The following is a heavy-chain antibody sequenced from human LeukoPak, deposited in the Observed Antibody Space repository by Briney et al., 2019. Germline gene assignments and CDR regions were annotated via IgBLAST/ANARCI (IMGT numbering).Heavy chain of an antibody. CDR1: GGSMMSRTHY. CDR2: LYYRAST. V-gene: IGHV4-39*01. J-gene: IGHJ3*02. Sequence: SETLSLTCTVSGGSMMSRTHYWGWIRQPPGKGLEWIGTLYYRASTRYNPSLKSRPTISVDTSRNQFSLKLSSVTAADTAVYYCAGHSGSYHGDAFDIWGQGTMVTVSS. D-gene: IGHD3-10*01. CDR3: AGHSGSYHGDAFDI.